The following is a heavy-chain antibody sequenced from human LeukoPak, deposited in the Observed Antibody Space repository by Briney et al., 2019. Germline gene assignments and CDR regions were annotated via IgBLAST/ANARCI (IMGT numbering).Heavy chain of an antibody. D-gene: IGHD3-9*01. V-gene: IGHV3-23*01. CDR3: AKDASPRYYDILTGYMGGFDY. Sequence: GGPLRLSCAASGFTFRSYAMNWVRQAPGKGLEGVSAISGSGGSTYYADSVKGRFTISRDNSKNTVYLQMNSLRAEDTAVYYCAKDASPRYYDILTGYMGGFDYWGQGTLVTVSS. CDR1: GFTFRSYA. CDR2: ISGSGGST. J-gene: IGHJ4*02.